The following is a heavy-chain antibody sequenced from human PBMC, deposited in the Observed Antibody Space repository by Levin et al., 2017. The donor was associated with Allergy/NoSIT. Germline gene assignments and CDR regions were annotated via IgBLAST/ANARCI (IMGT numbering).Heavy chain of an antibody. CDR3: ARVGVYYYDSSGYYDY. Sequence: GGSLRLSCAASGFTFSDFEMHWVRQAPGRGLQWISYISSAGGTLYYADSVKGRFTISRDNAKNSLHLQMNSLSAEDTAVYYCARVGVYYYDSSGYYDYWGQGTLVTASS. CDR1: GFTFSDFE. V-gene: IGHV3-48*03. CDR2: ISSAGGTL. D-gene: IGHD3-22*01. J-gene: IGHJ4*02.